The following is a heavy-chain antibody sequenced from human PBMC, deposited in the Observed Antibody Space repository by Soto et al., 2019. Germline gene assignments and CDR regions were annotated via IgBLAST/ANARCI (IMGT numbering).Heavy chain of an antibody. D-gene: IGHD3-9*01. J-gene: IGHJ5*02. CDR2: IYYSGST. CDR1: GGSISSGGYY. CDR3: ARGVLRYFDWPPGWFDP. Sequence: SEPLSLTCTVSGGSISSGGYYWSWIRQHPGKGLEWIGYIYYSGSTYYNPSLKSRVTISVDTSKNQFSLKLSSVTAADTAVYYCARGVLRYFDWPPGWFDPWGQGTLVTVSS. V-gene: IGHV4-31*03.